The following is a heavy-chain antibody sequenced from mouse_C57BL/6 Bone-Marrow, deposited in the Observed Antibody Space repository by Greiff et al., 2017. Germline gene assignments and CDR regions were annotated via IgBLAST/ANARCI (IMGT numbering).Heavy chain of an antibody. CDR2: INPSTGGT. Sequence: QVQLQQPGTELVKPGASVKLSCKASGYTFTSYWMHWVKQRPGQGLEWIGNINPSTGGTNYNEKFKSKATLTVDKSSSTAYMLLSSLTSEDSAVYYCARLGLRRPYYAMDYWGHRTSVTVSS. J-gene: IGHJ4*01. D-gene: IGHD2-2*01. V-gene: IGHV1-53*01. CDR1: GYTFTSYW. CDR3: ARLGLRRPYYAMDY.